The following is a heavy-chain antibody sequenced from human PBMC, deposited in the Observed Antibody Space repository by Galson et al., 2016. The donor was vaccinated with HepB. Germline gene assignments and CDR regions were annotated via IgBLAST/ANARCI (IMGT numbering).Heavy chain of an antibody. CDR2: ISRSGSST. D-gene: IGHD1-14*01. CDR3: VQGTTAPNV. Sequence: SLRLSCAASGFTFRNYGMTWVRQAPGKGLEVVSSISRSGSSTDYADSVKGRFTISRDNSRDMLYLHMNSLRGEDTAVYYCVQGTTAPNVWGKGTTVTVSS. V-gene: IGHV3-23*01. CDR1: GFTFRNYG. J-gene: IGHJ6*04.